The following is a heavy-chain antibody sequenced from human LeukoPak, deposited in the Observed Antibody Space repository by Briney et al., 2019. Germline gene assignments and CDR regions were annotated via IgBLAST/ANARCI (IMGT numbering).Heavy chain of an antibody. CDR2: IYYSGST. D-gene: IGHD6-13*01. CDR1: GGSISSSSYY. Sequence: PSETLSLTCTVSGGSISSSSYYWGWIRQPPGKGLEWIGSIYYSGSTYYNPSLKSRVTISVDTSKNQFSLKLSSVTAADTAVYYCARNRQQLVQIGYYYYMDVWGKGTTVTVSS. J-gene: IGHJ6*03. V-gene: IGHV4-39*01. CDR3: ARNRQQLVQIGYYYYMDV.